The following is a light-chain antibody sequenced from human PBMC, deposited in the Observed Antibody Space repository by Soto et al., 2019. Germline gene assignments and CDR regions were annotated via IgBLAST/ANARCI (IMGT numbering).Light chain of an antibody. Sequence: MTQSVFTLSASLGDRVTITCRASQSISIWFAWYQQKPGKAPKLLILAASSLQSGVPSRFSGSRSGPDFTLTISSLQHEDFANYYCQQSYSTLSITFGQGTRLEIK. CDR2: AAS. CDR1: QSISIW. CDR3: QQSYSTLSIT. J-gene: IGKJ5*01. V-gene: IGKV1-39*01.